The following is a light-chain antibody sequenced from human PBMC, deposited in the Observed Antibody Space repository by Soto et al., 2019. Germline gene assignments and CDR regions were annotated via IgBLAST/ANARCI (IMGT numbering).Light chain of an antibody. CDR3: QQFQSFYRT. CDR1: ESIGTW. CDR2: DAS. J-gene: IGKJ1*01. Sequence: DIQMTQSPSTLSASVGDRVTITCRASESIGTWLAWYQQKPGKAPNLLIYDASSLQSGVPSRFSGRGSGTEFTLTISSLQPDDFATYYCQQFQSFYRTFGQGTKVDIK. V-gene: IGKV1-5*01.